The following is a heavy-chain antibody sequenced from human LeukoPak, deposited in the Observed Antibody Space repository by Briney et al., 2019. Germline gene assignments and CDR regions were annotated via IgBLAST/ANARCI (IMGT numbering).Heavy chain of an antibody. CDR3: ACTTGYDFSSYYYYYMDV. Sequence: GGSLRLSCAASGFTFSSYSMNWVRQAPGKGLEWVSSISSSSSYIYYADSVKGRFTISRDNAKNTLYLQMNTLRAEGTAVYYCACTTGYDFSSYYYYYMDVWGKGTTVTVSS. D-gene: IGHD5-12*01. CDR1: GFTFSSYS. CDR2: ISSSSSYI. V-gene: IGHV3-21*01. J-gene: IGHJ6*03.